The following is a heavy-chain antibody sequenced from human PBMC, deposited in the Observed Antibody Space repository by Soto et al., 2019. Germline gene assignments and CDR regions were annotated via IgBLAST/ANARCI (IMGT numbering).Heavy chain of an antibody. CDR1: GFTFSSYD. D-gene: IGHD3-22*01. CDR2: IGTAGDT. CDR3: AIALYYDSSGYYHDY. V-gene: IGHV3-13*01. Sequence: PVGSLRLSCAVSGFTFSSYDMHWVRQATGKGLEWVSAIGTAGDTYYPGSVKGRFTISRENAKNSLYLQMNSLRAEDTAVYYCAIALYYDSSGYYHDYWGQGTLVTVSS. J-gene: IGHJ4*02.